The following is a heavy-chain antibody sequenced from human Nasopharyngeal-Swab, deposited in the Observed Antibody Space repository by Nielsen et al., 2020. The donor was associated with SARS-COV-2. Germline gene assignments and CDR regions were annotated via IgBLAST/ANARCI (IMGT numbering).Heavy chain of an antibody. V-gene: IGHV3-11*04. CDR1: GFTFSDYY. Sequence: SLKISCAASGFTFSDYYMSWIRQAPGKGLEWVSYISSSGSTIYYADSVKGRFTISRDNAKNSLYLQMNSLRAEDTAVYYCARGYSSSWYVKGDAFDIWGQGTMVTVSS. CDR2: ISSSGSTI. CDR3: ARGYSSSWYVKGDAFDI. D-gene: IGHD6-13*01. J-gene: IGHJ3*02.